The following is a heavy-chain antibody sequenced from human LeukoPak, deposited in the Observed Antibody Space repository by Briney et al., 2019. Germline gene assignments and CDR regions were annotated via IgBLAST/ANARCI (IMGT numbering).Heavy chain of an antibody. CDR1: GGSFSGYY. V-gene: IGHV4-34*01. CDR3: ARGRRWLVSAWGWFDP. J-gene: IGHJ5*02. Sequence: SETLSLTCAVYGGSFSGYYWSWIRQPPGKGLEWTGEINHSGSTNYNPSLKSRVTISVDTSKNQFSLKLSSVTAADTAVYYCARGRRWLVSAWGWFDPWGQGTLVTVSS. D-gene: IGHD6-19*01. CDR2: INHSGST.